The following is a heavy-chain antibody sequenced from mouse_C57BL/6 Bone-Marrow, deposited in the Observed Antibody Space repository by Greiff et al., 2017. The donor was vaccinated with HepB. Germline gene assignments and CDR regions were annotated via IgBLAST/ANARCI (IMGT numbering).Heavy chain of an antibody. V-gene: IGHV1-52*01. CDR1: GYTFTSYW. Sequence: QVQLQQPGAELVRPGSSVKLSCKASGYTFTSYWMHWVKQRPIQGLEWIGNIDPSDSETHYNQKFKDKDTLTVDKSSSTAYMQLSSLTSEDSAVYYCARSPYYSNGMDYWGQGTSVTVSS. J-gene: IGHJ4*01. D-gene: IGHD2-5*01. CDR2: IDPSDSET. CDR3: ARSPYYSNGMDY.